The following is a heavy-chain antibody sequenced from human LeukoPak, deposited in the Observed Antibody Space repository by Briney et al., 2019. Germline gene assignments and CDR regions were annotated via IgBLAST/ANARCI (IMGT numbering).Heavy chain of an antibody. J-gene: IGHJ5*02. V-gene: IGHV1-8*03. Sequence: GASVKVSCKASGYTFTNYDINWVRQATGQGLEWMGWMNPNSGNTGYAQKFQGRVTITRNTSISTAYMELSSLRSEDTAVYYCATSYCGGDCYLGNWFDHWGQGTLVTVSS. CDR2: MNPNSGNT. CDR1: GYTFTNYD. CDR3: ATSYCGGDCYLGNWFDH. D-gene: IGHD2-21*01.